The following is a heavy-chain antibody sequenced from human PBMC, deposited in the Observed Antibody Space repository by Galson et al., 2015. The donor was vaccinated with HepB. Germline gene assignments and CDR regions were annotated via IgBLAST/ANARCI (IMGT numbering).Heavy chain of an antibody. D-gene: IGHD2-2*01. CDR3: ARDKWVVPRRGNLFDP. V-gene: IGHV1-18*01. Sequence: SVKVSCKASGYTFTSYGISWVRQAPGQGLEWMGWISAYNGNTNYAQKLQGRVTMTTDTSTSTAYMELRSLRSDDTAVYYCARDKWVVPRRGNLFDPWGQGTLVTVSS. CDR1: GYTFTSYG. J-gene: IGHJ5*02. CDR2: ISAYNGNT.